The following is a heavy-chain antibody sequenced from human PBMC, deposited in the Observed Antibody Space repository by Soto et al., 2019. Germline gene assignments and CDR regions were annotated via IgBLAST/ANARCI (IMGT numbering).Heavy chain of an antibody. D-gene: IGHD3-10*01. CDR3: ATALRVRGVIIKFHEYFQH. Sequence: ASVKVSCKVSGYTLTELSMHWVRQAPGKGLEWMGGFDPEDGETIYAQKFQGRVTMTEDTSTDTAYMELSSLRSEDTAVYYCATALRVRGVIIKFHEYFQHWGQGTLVTVSS. J-gene: IGHJ1*01. V-gene: IGHV1-24*01. CDR2: FDPEDGET. CDR1: GYTLTELS.